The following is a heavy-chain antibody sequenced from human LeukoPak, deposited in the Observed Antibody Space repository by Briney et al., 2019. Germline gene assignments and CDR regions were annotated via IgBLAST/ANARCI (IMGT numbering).Heavy chain of an antibody. J-gene: IGHJ5*02. Sequence: ASVKVSCKASGYTFTGYYMHWVRQAPGQGLEWMGWINPNSGGTNYAQKFQGWVTMTRDTSISTAYMELSRLRSDDTAVYYCARDQGDSSGYYYVAWGQGTLVTVSS. D-gene: IGHD3-22*01. CDR3: ARDQGDSSGYYYVA. V-gene: IGHV1-2*04. CDR1: GYTFTGYY. CDR2: INPNSGGT.